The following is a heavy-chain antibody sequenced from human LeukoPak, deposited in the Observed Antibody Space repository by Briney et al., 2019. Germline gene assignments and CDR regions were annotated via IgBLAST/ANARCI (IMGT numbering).Heavy chain of an antibody. CDR2: IDPTDSYT. CDR3: ASAYSGSYLD. CDR1: GYSFTSHW. J-gene: IGHJ4*02. Sequence: GEPLRISCKGSGYSFTSHWISWVRQMPDKGLEWMGRIDPTDSYTNYSPSFQGHVTISADKSISTAYLQWSSLKASDTAMYYCASAYSGSYLDWGQGTPVTVSS. V-gene: IGHV5-10-1*01. D-gene: IGHD1-26*01.